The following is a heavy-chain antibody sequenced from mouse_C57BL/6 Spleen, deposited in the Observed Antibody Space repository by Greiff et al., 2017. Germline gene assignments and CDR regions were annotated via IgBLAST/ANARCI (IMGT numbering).Heavy chain of an antibody. Sequence: QVQLQQPGAELVKPGASVTLSCKASGYTFTSYWMHWVKQRPGRGLEGIGRIDPNSGGTKYNEKFKSKATMTVDKPSSTAYMQLSSLTSEDSAVYYCARWTQYYYGSTHFDYWGQGTTLTVSS. CDR3: ARWTQYYYGSTHFDY. V-gene: IGHV1-72*01. CDR1: GYTFTSYW. D-gene: IGHD1-1*01. CDR2: IDPNSGGT. J-gene: IGHJ2*01.